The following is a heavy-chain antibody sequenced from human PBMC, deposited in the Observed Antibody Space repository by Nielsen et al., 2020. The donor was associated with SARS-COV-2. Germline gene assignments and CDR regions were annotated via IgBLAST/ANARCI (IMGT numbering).Heavy chain of an antibody. CDR3: ARLSNFWSGYNDY. CDR1: GFTFSSYA. Sequence: GESLKISCVASGFTFSSYAMHWVRQAPGKGLEWVAVISYDGSNKYYADSVKGRFTIPRDNSKNTLYLQMDSLTVDDTAVYYCARLSNFWSGYNDYWGQGTLVIVSS. J-gene: IGHJ4*02. CDR2: ISYDGSNK. V-gene: IGHV3-30-3*01. D-gene: IGHD3-3*01.